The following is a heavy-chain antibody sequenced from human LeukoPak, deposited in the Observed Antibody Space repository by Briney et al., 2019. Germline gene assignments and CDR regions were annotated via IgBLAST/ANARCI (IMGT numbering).Heavy chain of an antibody. CDR3: ARARYSRVPFDY. Sequence: SETLSLTCVVSGVSISSHYWSWIRQPPGKGLEWIGYIYYSGSTNYNPSLKSRVTISVVPCKNQFSPKLSSVTAGDTAVYYWARARYSRVPFDYWGQGTLITVSS. V-gene: IGHV4-59*11. CDR2: IYYSGST. D-gene: IGHD6-13*01. J-gene: IGHJ4*02. CDR1: GVSISSHY.